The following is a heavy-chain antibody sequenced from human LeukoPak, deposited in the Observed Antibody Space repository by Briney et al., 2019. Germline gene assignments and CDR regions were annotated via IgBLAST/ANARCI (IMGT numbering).Heavy chain of an antibody. J-gene: IGHJ4*02. Sequence: TGGSLRLSCTASGFRFSNYAMNWVRQAPGKGLEWVSVISGGGSSTYYADSVKGRFTISRDNSKNTLYLQMNSLRAEDTAVYYCAKDGIVSYYDSSGYYYFDYWGQGTLVTVSS. CDR3: AKDGIVSYYDSSGYYYFDY. D-gene: IGHD3-22*01. V-gene: IGHV3-23*01. CDR1: GFRFSNYA. CDR2: ISGGGSST.